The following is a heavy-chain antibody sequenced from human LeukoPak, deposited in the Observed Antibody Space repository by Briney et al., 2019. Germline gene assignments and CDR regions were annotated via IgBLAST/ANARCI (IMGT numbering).Heavy chain of an antibody. CDR1: GFTFSSYA. CDR2: ISGGGGST. CDR3: AKGPIFVPAD. V-gene: IGHV3-23*01. J-gene: IGHJ4*02. D-gene: IGHD3-3*01. Sequence: GGSLRLSCAASGFTFSSYAMTWVRQAPGKGLEWVSGISGGGGSTYYADSVKGRFTISRDNSKNTLYLHMNSLRAEDTAVYYCAKGPIFVPADRGQGTLVTVPS.